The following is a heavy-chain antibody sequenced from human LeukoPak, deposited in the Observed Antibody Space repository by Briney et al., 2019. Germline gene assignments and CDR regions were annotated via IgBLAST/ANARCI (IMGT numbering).Heavy chain of an antibody. CDR2: IGSSGSTI. D-gene: IGHD2-2*01. CDR3: ARGARPVAMRNYFDY. CDR1: GFTFSDYY. Sequence: GGSLRLSCAASGFTFSDYYMSWIRQAPGKGLEWVAYIGSSGSTIYYADSVKGRFTISRDNAKKSLYLQMNSLRAEDTAVYYCARGARPVAMRNYFDYWGQGTLVTVSS. V-gene: IGHV3-11*01. J-gene: IGHJ4*02.